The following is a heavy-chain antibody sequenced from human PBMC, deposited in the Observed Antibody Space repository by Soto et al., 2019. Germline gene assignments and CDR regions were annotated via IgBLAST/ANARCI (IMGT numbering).Heavy chain of an antibody. D-gene: IGHD3-10*01. V-gene: IGHV4-59*08. J-gene: IGHJ3*02. Sequence: QVQLQESGPGLVKPSETLSLTCTVSGGSISSYYWSWIRQPPGKGLEWIGYIYYRGSTNYNPSLKRRVTIAVDTSKNRFSLMLGSVTAADTSVYCCARAMVREVIITSDFDIWGQWTMVTVSS. CDR3: ARAMVREVIITSDFDI. CDR1: GGSISSYY. CDR2: IYYRGST.